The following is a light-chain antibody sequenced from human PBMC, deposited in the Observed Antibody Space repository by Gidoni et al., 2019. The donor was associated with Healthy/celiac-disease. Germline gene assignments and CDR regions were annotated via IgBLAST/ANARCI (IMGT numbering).Light chain of an antibody. CDR2: KAS. CDR3: QQYNSYSRP. Sequence: DIQITQSPSTLSASVGARVTITCPASQSLSSWLAWYQQQPGPAHELLIYKASSLESGVPSRFSCSGCGTETTLTLSSLQPDDFATYYCQQYNSYSRPFGQGTKVEIK. J-gene: IGKJ1*01. V-gene: IGKV1-5*03. CDR1: QSLSSW.